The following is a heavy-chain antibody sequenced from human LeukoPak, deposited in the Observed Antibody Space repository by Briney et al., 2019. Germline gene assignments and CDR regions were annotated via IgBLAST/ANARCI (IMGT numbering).Heavy chain of an antibody. CDR3: ARSDYGNNWFDP. CDR1: GGTFSCYA. D-gene: IGHD4-17*01. J-gene: IGHJ5*02. Sequence: ASVKVSCKASGGTFSCYAISWVRQAPGQGLEWMGGIIPIFGTANYAQKFQGRVTITADESTSTAYMELSSLRSEDTAVYYCARSDYGNNWFDPWGQGTLVTVSS. V-gene: IGHV1-69*13. CDR2: IIPIFGTA.